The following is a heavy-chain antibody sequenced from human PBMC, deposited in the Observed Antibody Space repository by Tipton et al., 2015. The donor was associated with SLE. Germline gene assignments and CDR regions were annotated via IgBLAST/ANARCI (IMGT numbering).Heavy chain of an antibody. CDR2: INHSGST. D-gene: IGHD3-3*01. Sequence: TLSLTCAVYGGSFSGYYWSWVRQAPGKGLEWIGEINHSGSTNYNPSLKSRVTISVDTSKNQFSLKLSSVTAADTAVYYCARAGMEWEWFDYWGQGTLVTVSS. J-gene: IGHJ4*02. CDR3: ARAGMEWEWFDY. CDR1: GGSFSGYY. V-gene: IGHV4-34*01.